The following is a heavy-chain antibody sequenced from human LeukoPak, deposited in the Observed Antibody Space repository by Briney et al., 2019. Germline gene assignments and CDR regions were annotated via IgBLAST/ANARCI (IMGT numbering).Heavy chain of an antibody. J-gene: IGHJ4*02. CDR2: FDPEDGET. D-gene: IGHD5-12*01. CDR1: RYTLTELS. V-gene: IGHV1-24*01. Sequence: ASVKVSCKVSRYTLTELSMHWVRQAPGKGLEWMGGFDPEDGETIYAQKFQGRVTMTEDTSTDTAYMELSSLRSEDTAVYYCATAPRGYDSNFDYWGQGTLVTVSS. CDR3: ATAPRGYDSNFDY.